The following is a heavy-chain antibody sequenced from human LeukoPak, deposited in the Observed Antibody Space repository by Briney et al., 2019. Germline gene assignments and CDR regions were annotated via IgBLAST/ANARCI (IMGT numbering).Heavy chain of an antibody. CDR1: GFTFDDYA. V-gene: IGHV3-9*01. Sequence: GRSLRLSCAASGFTFDDYAMHWVRQAPGKGLEWVSGISWNSGSIGYADSVKGRFTISRDNSKNTLYLQMNSLRAEDTAVYYCAKVLRGPYYFDYWGQGTLVTVSS. CDR2: ISWNSGSI. CDR3: AKVLRGPYYFDY. J-gene: IGHJ4*02. D-gene: IGHD3-10*01.